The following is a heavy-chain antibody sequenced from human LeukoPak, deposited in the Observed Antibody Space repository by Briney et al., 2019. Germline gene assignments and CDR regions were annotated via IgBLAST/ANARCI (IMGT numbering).Heavy chain of an antibody. Sequence: GGSLRLSCVASGFSFTYAWMSWVRQAPGKGLQWVGHIRSETDGATTDYAAAVQGRFTISRDDSKRMLFLEMNSLKTEDTAVYYCTTDLNQRLKWFGNPLDHWGQGTPVTVSS. CDR3: TTDLNQRLKWFGNPLDH. V-gene: IGHV3-15*01. J-gene: IGHJ4*02. CDR2: IRSETDGATT. D-gene: IGHD3-10*01. CDR1: GFSFTYAW.